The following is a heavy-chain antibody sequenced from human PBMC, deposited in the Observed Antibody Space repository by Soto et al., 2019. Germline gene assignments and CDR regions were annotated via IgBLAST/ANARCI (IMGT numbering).Heavy chain of an antibody. Sequence: ASVKVSCKASGYTFTGYYMHWVRQAPGQGPEWMGWINPNSGGTNYAQKFQGRVTMTRDTSISTAYMELSRLRSDDTAVYYCARVYSSSFRFDPWGQGTLVTVSS. CDR3: ARVYSSSFRFDP. D-gene: IGHD6-13*01. CDR1: GYTFTGYY. J-gene: IGHJ5*02. V-gene: IGHV1-2*02. CDR2: INPNSGGT.